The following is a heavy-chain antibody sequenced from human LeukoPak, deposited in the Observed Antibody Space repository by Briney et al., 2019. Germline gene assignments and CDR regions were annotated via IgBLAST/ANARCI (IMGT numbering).Heavy chain of an antibody. D-gene: IGHD5-18*01. J-gene: IGHJ4*02. V-gene: IGHV4-38-2*02. CDR1: GLSINTGYY. CDR2: IHHSGTT. Sequence: PSETLSLTCSVSGLSINTGYYWGWIRQSPGKGLELIGYIHHSGTTYYNPSLQSRVTISVDLSKNQFSLRLTSVTAADTAVYYCAREKFVRKHTAMVDYWGQGTLVTVSS. CDR3: AREKFVRKHTAMVDY.